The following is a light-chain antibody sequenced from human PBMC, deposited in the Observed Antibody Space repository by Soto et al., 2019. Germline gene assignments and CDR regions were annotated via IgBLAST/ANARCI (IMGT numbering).Light chain of an antibody. Sequence: DIVMTQSPPILSVSPGEGATLSCRASQRISTNLAWYQHIPGQAPRLLIVSSSRRPTDVPVRFSGSGSGTDFTLTISSLRSEDSAFYYCQQYNNLPPTFGQGTKVEVK. J-gene: IGKJ1*01. V-gene: IGKV3-15*01. CDR1: QRISTN. CDR2: SSS. CDR3: QQYNNLPPT.